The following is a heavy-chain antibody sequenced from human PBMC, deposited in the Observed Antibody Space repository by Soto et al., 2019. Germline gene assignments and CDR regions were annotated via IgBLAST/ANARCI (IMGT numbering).Heavy chain of an antibody. Sequence: GGSLRLSCAASGFTFSRYGMHWVRQAPGKGLEWVAVIWYDGSIQYYGDSVEGRFIISRDDSKNTLYLQMNGLRAEDTAIYYSARDIGTKGHHPLDYWGQGTLVTVSS. V-gene: IGHV3-33*01. CDR2: IWYDGSIQ. J-gene: IGHJ4*02. D-gene: IGHD1-1*01. CDR1: GFTFSRYG. CDR3: ARDIGTKGHHPLDY.